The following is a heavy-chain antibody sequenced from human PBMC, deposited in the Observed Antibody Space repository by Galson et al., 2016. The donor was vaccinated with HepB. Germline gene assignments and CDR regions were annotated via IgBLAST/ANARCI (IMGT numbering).Heavy chain of an antibody. CDR2: IHNSGST. D-gene: IGHD3-10*01. V-gene: IGHV4-39*07. CDR3: ARDLSMVRGLIIKWFDP. CDR1: GDSISSSFYY. J-gene: IGHJ5*02. Sequence: SETLSLTCTVSGDSISSSFYYWGWIRQPPGKGLEWVGSIHNSGSTNYNPSLKSRVTISVDTSKNQFSLKLSSVTAADTAVYFCARDLSMVRGLIIKWFDPWGQGTLVTVSS.